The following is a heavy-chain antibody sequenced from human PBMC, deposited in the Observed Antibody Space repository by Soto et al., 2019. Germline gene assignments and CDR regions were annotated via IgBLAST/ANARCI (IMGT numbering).Heavy chain of an antibody. CDR3: AKASNTYSRSLRGRYFDY. D-gene: IGHD4-4*01. V-gene: IGHV3-23*01. CDR1: GFPFSSYF. J-gene: IGHJ4*02. CDR2: IRGGGSNT. Sequence: EVQPLEAGRGLVQRGGSLRLSCAASGFPFSSYFMRRVRPAPGKRPGGVSGIRGGGSNTFHAEYVKGRFSNYREKSTNTLLLQMNSLGAEYGAVYYCAKASNTYSRSLRGRYFDYWGKGIGVTVSS.